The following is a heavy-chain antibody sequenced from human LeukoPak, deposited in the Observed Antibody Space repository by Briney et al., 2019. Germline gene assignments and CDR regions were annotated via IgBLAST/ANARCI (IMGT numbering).Heavy chain of an antibody. CDR3: ARVGATYPHYYMDV. J-gene: IGHJ6*03. CDR1: GGSISSYY. V-gene: IGHV4-59*04. D-gene: IGHD1-26*01. Sequence: SETLSLTCTVSGGSISSYYWSWIRQPPGKGLEWTGNINYSGSTYYNPSLKSRVTIAVDTSKNQFSLKLTSVTAADTAVYYCARVGATYPHYYMDVWGKGTTVTVAS. CDR2: INYSGST.